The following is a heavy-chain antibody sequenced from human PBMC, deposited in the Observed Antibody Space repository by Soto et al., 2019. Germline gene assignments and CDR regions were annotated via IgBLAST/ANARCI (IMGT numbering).Heavy chain of an antibody. CDR3: ARDRVARYYYDSSGYGYWYVDL. CDR1: GFTFSSYW. CDR2: IKQDGSEK. Sequence: GGSLRLSCAASGFTFSSYWMSWVRQDPGKGLEWVANIKQDGSEKYYVDSVKGRFTISRDNAKNSLYLQMNSLRAEDTAVYYCARDRVARYYYDSSGYGYWYVDLWGRGTLVTVSS. J-gene: IGHJ2*01. V-gene: IGHV3-7*01. D-gene: IGHD3-22*01.